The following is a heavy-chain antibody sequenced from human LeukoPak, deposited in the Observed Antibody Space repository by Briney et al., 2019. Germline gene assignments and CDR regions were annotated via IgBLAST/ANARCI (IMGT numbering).Heavy chain of an antibody. CDR3: ARRNSYGYGNFDY. CDR2: IYYSGST. CDR1: GGSISSHY. Sequence: SETLSLTCTVSGGSISSHYWSWIRQPPGKGLEWIGYIYYSGSTNYNPSLKSRVTISVDTPKNQFSLKLSSVTAADTAVYYCARRNSYGYGNFDYWGQGALVTVSS. V-gene: IGHV4-59*11. J-gene: IGHJ4*02. D-gene: IGHD5-18*01.